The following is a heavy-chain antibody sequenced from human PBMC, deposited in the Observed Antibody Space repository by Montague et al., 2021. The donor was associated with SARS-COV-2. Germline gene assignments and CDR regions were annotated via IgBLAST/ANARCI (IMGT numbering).Heavy chain of an antibody. CDR3: ATYSSSWFSHFDS. V-gene: IGHV4-59*08. CDR1: GDSISRYY. D-gene: IGHD6-13*01. Sequence: SETLSLTCTVSGDSISRYYWSWIRQSPGKGLEWIGYLYYTGGTNSNPSLKSRVTISADTSKNQIPLNLRSVTAAATAIYYCATYSSSWFSHFDSWGQGTPVTVSS. J-gene: IGHJ4*02. CDR2: LYYTGGT.